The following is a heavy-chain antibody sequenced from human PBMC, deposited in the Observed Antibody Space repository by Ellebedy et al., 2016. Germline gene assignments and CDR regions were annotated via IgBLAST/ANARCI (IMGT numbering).Heavy chain of an antibody. CDR3: ARVSARANGPDY. D-gene: IGHD6-6*01. V-gene: IGHV4-59*01. CDR1: GGSISGFY. J-gene: IGHJ4*02. Sequence: SETLSLTCTVSGGSISGFYWSWIRQPPGKGLEWIGYIYYSGTTNYNPSLKSRITIAVDTSKNQFSLKLSSVTAADTAVYYCARVSARANGPDYWGQGTLVTVSS. CDR2: IYYSGTT.